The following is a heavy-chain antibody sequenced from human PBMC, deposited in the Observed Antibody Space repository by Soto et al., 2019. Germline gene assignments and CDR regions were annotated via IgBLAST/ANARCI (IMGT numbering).Heavy chain of an antibody. D-gene: IGHD6-13*01. V-gene: IGHV4-34*01. CDR1: GGSFSGYY. Sequence: SETLSLTCAVYGGSFSGYYWSWIRQPPGKGLEWIGEINHSGSTHYNPSLKSRVTMSFDTSKNQFSLKLSSVTAADTAVYYCARFAKEENPKVGSWYYFDYWGQGTRVTVSS. CDR3: ARFAKEENPKVGSWYYFDY. J-gene: IGHJ4*02. CDR2: INHSGST.